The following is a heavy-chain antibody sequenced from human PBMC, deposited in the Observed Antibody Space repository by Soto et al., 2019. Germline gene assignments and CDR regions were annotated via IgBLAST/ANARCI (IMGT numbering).Heavy chain of an antibody. D-gene: IGHD2-2*01. V-gene: IGHV3-21*01. CDR1: GFAFNNYG. Sequence: GGSLRLSCTVSGFAFNNYGINWVRQAPGKGLEWVSSISKSDYTYYSDSVKGRFTISRDNAKDSVSLQMSTLRVEDTAVYYCAGEDSIIIPAVSDFWGQGTLVTVSS. J-gene: IGHJ4*02. CDR2: ISKSDYT. CDR3: AGEDSIIIPAVSDF.